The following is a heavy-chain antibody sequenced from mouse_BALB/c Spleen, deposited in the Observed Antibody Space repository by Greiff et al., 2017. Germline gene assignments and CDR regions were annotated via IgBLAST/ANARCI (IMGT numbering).Heavy chain of an antibody. CDR2: INPYNDGT. CDR3: AGEDYYGSSYAWFAY. V-gene: IGHV1-14*01. D-gene: IGHD1-1*01. CDR1: GYTFTSYV. J-gene: IGHJ3*01. Sequence: VQLQQSGPELVKPGASVKMSCKASGYTFTSYVMHWVKQKPGQGLEWIGYINPYNDGTKYNEKFKGKATLTSDKSSSTAYMELSSLTSEDSAVYYCAGEDYYGSSYAWFAYWGQGTLVTVSA.